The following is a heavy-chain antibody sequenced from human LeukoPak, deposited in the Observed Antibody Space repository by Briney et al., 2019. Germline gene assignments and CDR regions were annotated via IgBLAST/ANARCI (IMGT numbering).Heavy chain of an antibody. Sequence: KPSETLSLTCGVYGGSFSGDYWSWIRQPPGKGLEWIGQINHSGGTNYNPSLKSRVTISVDTSKNQFSLKLNSVTAADTAAYYCARTPFGYSSSFFDYWGQGTLVTVSS. D-gene: IGHD6-13*01. CDR1: GGSFSGDY. J-gene: IGHJ4*02. V-gene: IGHV4-34*01. CDR2: INHSGGT. CDR3: ARTPFGYSSSFFDY.